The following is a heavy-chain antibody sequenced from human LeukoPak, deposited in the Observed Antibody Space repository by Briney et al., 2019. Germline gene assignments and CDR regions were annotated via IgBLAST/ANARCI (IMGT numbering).Heavy chain of an antibody. J-gene: IGHJ4*02. CDR3: ARDRGYYDSSGYQHLDY. Sequence: ASVKVSCKASGYTFTGYYMHWVRQAPGQGLEWMGWINPNSGGTNYAQKFQGRVTMTRDTSISTAYMELSRLRSDDTAVYYCARDRGYYDSSGYQHLDYWGQGTLVTVSS. CDR2: INPNSGGT. D-gene: IGHD3-22*01. V-gene: IGHV1-2*02. CDR1: GYTFTGYY.